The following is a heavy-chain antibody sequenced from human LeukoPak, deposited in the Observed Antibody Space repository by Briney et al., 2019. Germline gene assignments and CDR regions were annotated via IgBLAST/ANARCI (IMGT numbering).Heavy chain of an antibody. D-gene: IGHD1-26*01. Sequence: GGSLRLSCAASGFTFSSYSMNWVRQAPGKGLEWVSYISSSSSTIYYADSVKGRFTISRDNAKNSLYLQMNSLRAEDTAVYYCARDRVGATLIVDYWGQGTLVTVSS. CDR2: ISSSSSTI. CDR3: ARDRVGATLIVDY. J-gene: IGHJ4*02. V-gene: IGHV3-48*04. CDR1: GFTFSSYS.